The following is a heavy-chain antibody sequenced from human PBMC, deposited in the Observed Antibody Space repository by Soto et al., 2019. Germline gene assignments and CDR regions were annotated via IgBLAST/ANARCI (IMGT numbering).Heavy chain of an antibody. CDR3: ATDSRGNSGYFDY. D-gene: IGHD2-21*01. CDR1: GASVSSGSDF. J-gene: IGHJ4*02. Sequence: SETLSLTCTVSGASVSSGSDFWSWIRQPPGKALEFIGYIFYSGSTNYNPSLKSRVTMSVGTSQNQFSLKLSSVTAADTAVYYCATDSRGNSGYFDYWGQGTLVTVSS. CDR2: IFYSGST. V-gene: IGHV4-61*01.